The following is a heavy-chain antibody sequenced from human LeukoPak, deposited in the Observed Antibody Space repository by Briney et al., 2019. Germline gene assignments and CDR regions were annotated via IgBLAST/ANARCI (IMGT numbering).Heavy chain of an antibody. D-gene: IGHD3-10*01. CDR2: IIPIFGTA. CDR3: ASDNGSGRYRY. J-gene: IGHJ4*02. CDR1: GGTFSSYA. Sequence: SVKVSCKASGGTFSSYAISWVRQAPGQGLEWMGEIIPIFGTANYAQKFQGRVTITADESTSTAYMELSSLRSEDTAGYYCASDNGSGRYRYWGQGTLVNVSS. V-gene: IGHV1-69*01.